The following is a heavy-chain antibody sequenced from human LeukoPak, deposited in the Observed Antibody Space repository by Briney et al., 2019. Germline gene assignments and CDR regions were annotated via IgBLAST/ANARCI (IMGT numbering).Heavy chain of an antibody. CDR2: ISWNSGTI. J-gene: IGHJ4*02. CDR1: GFTFDDA. CDR3: ARGGAAAARKRGIDY. Sequence: HPGGSLRLSCAASGFTFDDAMHWVRQAPGKGLEWVSGISWNSGTIGYADSVKGRFTISRDNAKNSLYLQMNSLRVEDTAVYYCARGGAAAARKRGIDYWGQGTLVTVSS. D-gene: IGHD6-13*01. V-gene: IGHV3-9*01.